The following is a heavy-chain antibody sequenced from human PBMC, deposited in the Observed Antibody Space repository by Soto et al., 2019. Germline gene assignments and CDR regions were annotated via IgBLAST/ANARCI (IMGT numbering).Heavy chain of an antibody. CDR3: AKGFGSRRITPIKFDY. Sequence: GGSLRLSCAASGFTFSSYGMHWVRQAPGRGLEWVAVISYDGSNKYYADSVKGRFTISRDNSKNTLYLQMNSLRAEDTAVYYCAKGFGSRRITPIKFDYWGQGTLVTVSS. CDR2: ISYDGSNK. D-gene: IGHD2-15*01. J-gene: IGHJ4*02. V-gene: IGHV3-30*18. CDR1: GFTFSSYG.